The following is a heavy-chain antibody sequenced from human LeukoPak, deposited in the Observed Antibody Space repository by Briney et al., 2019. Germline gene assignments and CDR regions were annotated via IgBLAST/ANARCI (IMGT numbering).Heavy chain of an antibody. CDR3: AREFRNPVLRFLEWFDY. CDR2: IYPTSGGT. J-gene: IGHJ4*02. V-gene: IGHV1-2*02. CDR1: GYTFSAYY. D-gene: IGHD3-3*01. Sequence: ASVKVSCKASGYTFSAYYIHWVRQAPGQGLEWMGWIYPTSGGTKFAQKFQGRVTMTRDTSISTAYMELTSLTSDDTAVYYCAREFRNPVLRFLEWFDYWGQGTLVTVSS.